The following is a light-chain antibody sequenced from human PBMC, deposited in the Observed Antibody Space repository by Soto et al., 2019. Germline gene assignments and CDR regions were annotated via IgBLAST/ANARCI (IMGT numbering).Light chain of an antibody. V-gene: IGKV1-16*01. Sequence: DIQMTQSPSSLSASVGARVTITCRASQGVSTKVAWFQQKPGKAPKSLIFAASSLQSGVPSRFRGWGSGTDFSLTISSLQAEDFATYYCQQYNSYPHTFGQGTKLEIK. CDR1: QGVSTK. CDR3: QQYNSYPHT. CDR2: AAS. J-gene: IGKJ2*01.